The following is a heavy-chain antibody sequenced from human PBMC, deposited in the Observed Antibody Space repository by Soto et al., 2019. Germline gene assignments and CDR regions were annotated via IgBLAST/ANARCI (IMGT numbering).Heavy chain of an antibody. J-gene: IGHJ6*02. V-gene: IGHV1-18*01. Sequence: QVQLVQSGAEVKKPEASVKVSCKASGYTFTSYGISWVRQAPRQGLEWMGWISAYNGNTNYAQKLQGRVTMTTDTSTSSAYMELRSLRSDDKAVYYCARDSSGWPNYYYSYGMDVWGQGTTVTVSS. D-gene: IGHD6-19*01. CDR3: ARDSSGWPNYYYSYGMDV. CDR2: ISAYNGNT. CDR1: GYTFTSYG.